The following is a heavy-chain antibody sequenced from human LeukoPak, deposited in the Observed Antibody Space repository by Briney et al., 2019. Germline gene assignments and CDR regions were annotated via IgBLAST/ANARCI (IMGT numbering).Heavy chain of an antibody. CDR2: INPNTGGP. V-gene: IGHV1-2*02. Sequence: GASVKVSCKASGYTFTDYYIHWVRQAPGQGLEWMGWINPNTGGPFYAQKFQGRVTMTRDTSITTAYMELSRLRSDDTAVYYCARGSSVRGPDYWGQGTLVTVSS. CDR1: GYTFTDYY. J-gene: IGHJ4*02. CDR3: ARGSSVRGPDY. D-gene: IGHD4-17*01.